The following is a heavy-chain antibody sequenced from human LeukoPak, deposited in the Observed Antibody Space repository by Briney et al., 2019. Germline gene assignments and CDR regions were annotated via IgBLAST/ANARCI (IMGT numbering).Heavy chain of an antibody. V-gene: IGHV4-4*07. Sequence: PSETLSLACSVSSWIRQSAGKGLEWLGRFYFSGSSDYNPSLTSRVSMSIDTSQNHFYLRLTSVTAVDTGVYFCAREVNEKHDAFDMWGQGTMVAVSS. CDR3: AREVNEKHDAFDM. CDR1: S. CDR2: FYFSGSS. D-gene: IGHD2-8*01. J-gene: IGHJ3*02.